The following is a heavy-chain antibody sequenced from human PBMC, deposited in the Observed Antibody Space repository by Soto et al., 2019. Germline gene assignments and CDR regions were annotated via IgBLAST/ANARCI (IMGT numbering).Heavy chain of an antibody. Sequence: QVQLVQSGAELKKPGASVKVACKASGYKFTTYFIYWVRQAPGQGLEWMGMIHPSGDTGYAQKFRGRVTMTIVTSTTTAYMELRNLTSEDTAVYFSVRGYCTTSPCSGDFQFWGQGTMVTVSS. CDR1: GYKFTTYF. CDR2: IHPSGDT. J-gene: IGHJ1*01. D-gene: IGHD2-15*01. V-gene: IGHV1-46*01. CDR3: VRGYCTTSPCSGDFQF.